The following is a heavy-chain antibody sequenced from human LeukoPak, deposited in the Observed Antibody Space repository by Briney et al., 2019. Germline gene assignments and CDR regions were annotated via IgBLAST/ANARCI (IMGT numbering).Heavy chain of an antibody. CDR2: IYTSEST. V-gene: IGHV4-4*07. D-gene: IGHD6-13*01. Sequence: SETLSLTCTVSGGSISNYYWSWIRQPAGKGLEWIGRIYTSESTNYNPSLKSRVTMSLDTSKSQFSLKLSSVTAADTAVYYCASLAGYSSSWFDYWGQGTLVTVSS. CDR1: GGSISNYY. J-gene: IGHJ4*02. CDR3: ASLAGYSSSWFDY.